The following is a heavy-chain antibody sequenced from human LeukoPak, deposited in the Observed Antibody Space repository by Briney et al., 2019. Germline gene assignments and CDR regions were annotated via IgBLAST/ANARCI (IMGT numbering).Heavy chain of an antibody. CDR2: ITGSGGNR. Sequence: GGSLRLSCAASGFTFSSHGMNWVRQAPGKGLEWVSGITGSGGNRYYADSVKGRFTISRDNSKNTLYLQMNSLRAEDTAVYYCAKDIRYSGSPRAFDIWGQGTMVTVSS. V-gene: IGHV3-23*01. J-gene: IGHJ3*02. CDR3: AKDIRYSGSPRAFDI. D-gene: IGHD1-26*01. CDR1: GFTFSSHG.